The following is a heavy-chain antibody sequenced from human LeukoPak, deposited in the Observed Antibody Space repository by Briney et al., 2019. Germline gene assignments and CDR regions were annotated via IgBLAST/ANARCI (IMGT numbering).Heavy chain of an antibody. CDR3: SAVMYRYYYYYGLDV. CDR1: GYSFTGYF. CDR2: IDPNNGGT. Sequence: ALVKVSCKASGYSFTGYFIHWVRQAPGQGLEWMGRIDPNNGGTSYAQKFQGRVTVTRDTSITTAYMEITSLRSDDTAVYCASAVMYRYYYYYGLDVWGQGTTVTVSS. V-gene: IGHV1-2*06. D-gene: IGHD1-1*01. J-gene: IGHJ6*02.